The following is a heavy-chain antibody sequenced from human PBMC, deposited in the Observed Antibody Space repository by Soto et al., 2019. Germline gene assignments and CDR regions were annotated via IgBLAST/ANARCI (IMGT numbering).Heavy chain of an antibody. D-gene: IGHD2-15*01. J-gene: IGHJ6*02. CDR2: INPNRGGT. V-gene: IGHV1-2*02. CDR3: ARGIVVVVAAYYYYYGMDV. Sequence: ASVKVSCKASGYTFTGYYMHWVRQAPGQGLEWMGWINPNRGGTNYAQKFQVRVTMTRDTSISTAYMELSRLRSDDTAVYYCARGIVVVVAAYYYYYGMDVWGQGTTVTVSS. CDR1: GYTFTGYY.